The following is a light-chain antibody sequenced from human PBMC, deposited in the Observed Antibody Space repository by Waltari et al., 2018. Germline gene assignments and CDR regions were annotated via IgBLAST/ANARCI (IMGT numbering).Light chain of an antibody. Sequence: SYVLTQPPSVSVAPGQTARLTCGGNNIGSTSVHWYQQKPGQAPVLVVYDDSDRPSGISERFSGSNAGNTATLTISRVEAGDEADYYCQVWDSSSDHWVFGGGTKLTVL. CDR2: DDS. CDR3: QVWDSSSDHWV. V-gene: IGLV3-21*02. J-gene: IGLJ3*02. CDR1: NIGSTS.